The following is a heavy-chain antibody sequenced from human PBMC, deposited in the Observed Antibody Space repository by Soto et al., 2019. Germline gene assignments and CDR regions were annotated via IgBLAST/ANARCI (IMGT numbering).Heavy chain of an antibody. D-gene: IGHD1-26*01. CDR3: ASRSGTYPYYFDY. Sequence: HVQLVQSGTEVKKPGASVKVSCKVSGYTFTSYGMGWMRQAPGQGLEWMGWISTYNGNTNYAQNLQGRVSMTTDTSTSTAYMELRSLRSDDTAVYYCASRSGTYPYYFDYWGQGTLVTVSS. J-gene: IGHJ4*02. V-gene: IGHV1-18*01. CDR2: ISTYNGNT. CDR1: GYTFTSYG.